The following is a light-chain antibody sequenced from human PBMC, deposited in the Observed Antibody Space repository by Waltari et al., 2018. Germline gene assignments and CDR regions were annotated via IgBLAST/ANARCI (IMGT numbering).Light chain of an antibody. CDR3: NSYTNNSTLV. CDR2: AVV. V-gene: IGLV2-14*01. CDR1: SSDVGPYSY. J-gene: IGLJ3*02. Sequence: QSALTQPASVSGSPGQSLTISCTGTSSDVGPYSYVSWYQQFPGKVPKLIISAVVRRPSGVSNRFSGSKSGNTASLTISGLQGEDEAHYYCNSYTNNSTLVFGGGTELTVL.